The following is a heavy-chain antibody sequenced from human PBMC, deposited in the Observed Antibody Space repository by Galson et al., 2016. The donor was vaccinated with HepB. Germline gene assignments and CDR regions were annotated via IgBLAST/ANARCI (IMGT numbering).Heavy chain of an antibody. D-gene: IGHD3-10*01. J-gene: IGHJ6*02. Sequence: SLRLSCAASGFTFSTYAMSWVRQAPGKGLEWVSGISGSGGSTYYADSVKGRFTIPRDNSKNTLYLQMNSQRAEDTAVYYCAKGAYYGSSILYGMDVWGQGTTVTVSS. CDR1: GFTFSTYA. CDR2: ISGSGGST. V-gene: IGHV3-23*01. CDR3: AKGAYYGSSILYGMDV.